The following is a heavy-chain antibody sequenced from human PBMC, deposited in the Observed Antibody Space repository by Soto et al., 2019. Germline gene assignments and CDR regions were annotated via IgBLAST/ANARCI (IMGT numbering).Heavy chain of an antibody. CDR2: IYSGGST. D-gene: IGHD6-19*01. V-gene: IGHV3-53*04. CDR3: ARGSGWYGGYYGMDV. J-gene: IGHJ6*02. CDR1: GFTVSSNY. Sequence: GGSLRLSCAASGFTVSSNYMSWVRQAPGKGLEWVSVIYSGGSTYYADSVKGRFTISRHNSKNTLYLQMNSLRAEDTAVYYCARGSGWYGGYYGMDVWGQGTTVTVSS.